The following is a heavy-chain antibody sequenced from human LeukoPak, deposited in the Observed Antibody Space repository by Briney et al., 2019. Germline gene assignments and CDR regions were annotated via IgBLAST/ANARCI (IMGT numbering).Heavy chain of an antibody. CDR2: IYTSGST. V-gene: IGHV4-4*07. CDR1: GGSISSYY. Sequence: PSETLSLTCTVSGGSISSYYWSWIRQPAGKGLEWIGRIYTSGSTNYNPSLKSRVTMSVDTSKNQFSLKLSSVTAADTAVYYWARVGGITMIVVLITDAFDIWGQGTMVTVSS. J-gene: IGHJ3*02. CDR3: ARVGGITMIVVLITDAFDI. D-gene: IGHD3-22*01.